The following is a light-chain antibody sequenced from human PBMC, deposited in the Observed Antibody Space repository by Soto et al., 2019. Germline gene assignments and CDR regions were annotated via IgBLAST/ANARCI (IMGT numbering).Light chain of an antibody. Sequence: AIQMTQSPSSLSAPIGDRVTITCRASQGIGTYLAWYQQKPGKAPNLLIYAASILESGVPSRFSGSGSGSDFTLTISNLQSEDFATYYCQQYYTYPRMFGQGTKVEIK. V-gene: IGKV1-8*01. CDR1: QGIGTY. J-gene: IGKJ1*01. CDR2: AAS. CDR3: QQYYTYPRM.